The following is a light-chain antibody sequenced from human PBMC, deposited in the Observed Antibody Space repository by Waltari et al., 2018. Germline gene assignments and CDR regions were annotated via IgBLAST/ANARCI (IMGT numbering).Light chain of an antibody. CDR3: ALYMGSGIWV. J-gene: IGLJ3*02. V-gene: IGLV8-61*01. Sequence: QTVVTQEPSLSVSPGGTVTLTCALSSGSVSTTSYATWYQQTPGKPPRTLVYKGNARSSGVPDRFSGSNLGNTAALTITGAQSDDESDYYCALYMGSGIWVFGGGTKLTVL. CDR2: KGN. CDR1: SGSVSTTSY.